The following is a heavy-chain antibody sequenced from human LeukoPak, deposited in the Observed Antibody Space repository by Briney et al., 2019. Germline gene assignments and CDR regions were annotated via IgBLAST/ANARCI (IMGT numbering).Heavy chain of an antibody. CDR2: INAGNGDT. CDR1: GYTFTSYA. J-gene: IGHJ4*02. Sequence: PEASVKVSCKASGYTFTSYAMHWVRQAPGQRLEWTGWINAGNGDTKYSQNFQGRVTITRDTSANTAYMELSSLRSEDTAVYYCARDRSTGRYYGSGSYDYWGQGTLVTVSS. D-gene: IGHD3-10*01. CDR3: ARDRSTGRYYGSGSYDY. V-gene: IGHV1-3*01.